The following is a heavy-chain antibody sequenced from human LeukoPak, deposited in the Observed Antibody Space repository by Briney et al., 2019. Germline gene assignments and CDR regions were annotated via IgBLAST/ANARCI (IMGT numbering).Heavy chain of an antibody. Sequence: GGSLRLSCAASGFTFSSYAMSWVRQAPGKGLEWVSAISGSGGSTYYADSVKGRFTISRGNSKNTLYLQMNSLRAEDTAVYYCAKGSYSGYDPYYFDYWGQGTLVTVSS. J-gene: IGHJ4*02. V-gene: IGHV3-23*01. CDR1: GFTFSSYA. CDR3: AKGSYSGYDPYYFDY. D-gene: IGHD5-12*01. CDR2: ISGSGGST.